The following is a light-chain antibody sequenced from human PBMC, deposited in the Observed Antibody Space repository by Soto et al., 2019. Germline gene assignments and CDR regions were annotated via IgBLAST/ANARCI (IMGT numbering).Light chain of an antibody. V-gene: IGKV4-1*01. CDR2: WSS. J-gene: IGKJ5*01. Sequence: DIVMTQSPDSLAVSLGERATINCKSSQSVLYSSNNKDYLAWYQQKPGQPPRLLIYWSSTRESGVPDRFSGSGSGTDFTLTISSLQAEDVAVYYCQQYYSPPITFGQRTRLDIK. CDR1: QSVLYSSNNKDY. CDR3: QQYYSPPIT.